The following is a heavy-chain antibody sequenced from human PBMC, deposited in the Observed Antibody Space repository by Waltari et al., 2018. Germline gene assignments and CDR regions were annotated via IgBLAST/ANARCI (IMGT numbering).Heavy chain of an antibody. CDR2: IYYSGST. D-gene: IGHD6-13*01. Sequence: QVQLQESGPGLVKPSQTLSLTCTVSGGSISSGDYYWSWIRQPPGKGLEWIGYIYYSGSTYYNPSLKSRVTISVDTSKNQFSLKLSSVTAADTAVYYCARGGGMQERYSSTPFDYWGQGTLVTVSS. J-gene: IGHJ4*02. CDR1: GGSISSGDYY. CDR3: ARGGGMQERYSSTPFDY. V-gene: IGHV4-30-4*08.